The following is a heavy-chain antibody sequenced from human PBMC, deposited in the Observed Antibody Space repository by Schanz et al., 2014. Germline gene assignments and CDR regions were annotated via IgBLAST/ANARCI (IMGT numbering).Heavy chain of an antibody. D-gene: IGHD3-9*01. J-gene: IGHJ6*02. CDR3: ARVQDDILTGSEYYYGMDV. V-gene: IGHV1-18*04. Sequence: QVQLVQSGAEVRKPGASVKVSCKASGYTFVSYSMHWVRQAPGQGLEWMGWISPYNGNTNYAQKLQGRVTMTTDTSTSTAYMELRSLRSDDTAVYYCARVQDDILTGSEYYYGMDVWGQGTTVTVSS. CDR2: ISPYNGNT. CDR1: GYTFVSYS.